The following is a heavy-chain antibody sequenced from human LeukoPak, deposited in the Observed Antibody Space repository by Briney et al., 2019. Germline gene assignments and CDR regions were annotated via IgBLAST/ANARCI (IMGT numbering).Heavy chain of an antibody. V-gene: IGHV1-2*06. J-gene: IGHJ4*02. CDR2: INPNSGGT. CDR3: ATSRDRIAAAGRDEFDY. D-gene: IGHD6-13*01. Sequence: ASVKVSCKASGYTFTDYYIHWVRQAPGQGLEWMGRINPNSGGTNYAQKFQGRVSMTRDTSISTAYMELSRLSSDDTAVYYCATSRDRIAAAGRDEFDYWGQGTLVTVSS. CDR1: GYTFTDYY.